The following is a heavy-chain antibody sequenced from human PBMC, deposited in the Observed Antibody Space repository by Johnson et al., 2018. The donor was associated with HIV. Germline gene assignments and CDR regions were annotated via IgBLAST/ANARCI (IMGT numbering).Heavy chain of an antibody. Sequence: VQLVESGGGVVRPGGSLRLSCAASGFTFSSYAMTWVRHAPGKGLEWLSAISGSGGSTYYADSVKGRFTISRDNSKNTLYLQMNSLRAEDTAVYYCARMVGGEAFDIWGQGTMVTVSS. CDR2: ISGSGGST. CDR3: ARMVGGEAFDI. D-gene: IGHD1-26*01. CDR1: GFTFSSYA. V-gene: IGHV3-23*04. J-gene: IGHJ3*02.